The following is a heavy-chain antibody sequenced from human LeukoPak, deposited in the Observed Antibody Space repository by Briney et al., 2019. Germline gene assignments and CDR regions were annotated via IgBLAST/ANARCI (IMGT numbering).Heavy chain of an antibody. CDR2: INLSGGST. Sequence: ASMKVSCKTSGYIFTDSHMHWVRQAPGQGLEWMGKINLSGGSTTYAQKFQGRVTMTRDTSTSTVYMELSSLRSEDTAVYYCARDYVDDIPMIKDYWGQGTLVTVSS. D-gene: IGHD2-8*01. CDR3: ARDYVDDIPMIKDY. CDR1: GYIFTDSH. V-gene: IGHV1-46*01. J-gene: IGHJ4*02.